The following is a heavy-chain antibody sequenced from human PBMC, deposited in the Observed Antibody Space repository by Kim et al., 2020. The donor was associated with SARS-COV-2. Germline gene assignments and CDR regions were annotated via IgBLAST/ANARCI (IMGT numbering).Heavy chain of an antibody. J-gene: IGHJ4*02. V-gene: IGHV3-23*01. CDR2: SGGST. Sequence: SGGSTCYADFVKGRFTITRDNSKNTFYRQRNSLRAEDTAVYFCAKGSTWNWGQGTLVTVSS. D-gene: IGHD6-6*01. CDR3: AKGSTWN.